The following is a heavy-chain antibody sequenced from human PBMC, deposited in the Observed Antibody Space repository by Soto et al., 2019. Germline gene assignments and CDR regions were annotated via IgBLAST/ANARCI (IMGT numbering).Heavy chain of an antibody. CDR1: GGSIGSYY. CDR2: IFYSGST. CDR3: ARLYNWNDDFDY. J-gene: IGHJ4*02. Sequence: SETLSLTCSVSGGSIGSYYWSWIRQPPGKGLEWIGHIFYSGSTNYNPSLKSRVTISVDTSKSQFSLKLNSVTAADTAVYFCARLYNWNDDFDYWGQGTLVTVSS. V-gene: IGHV4-59*01. D-gene: IGHD1-20*01.